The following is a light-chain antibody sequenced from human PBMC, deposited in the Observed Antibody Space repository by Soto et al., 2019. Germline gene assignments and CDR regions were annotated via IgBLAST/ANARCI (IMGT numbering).Light chain of an antibody. CDR2: SNN. V-gene: IGLV1-44*01. Sequence: QSVLTQPPSASGTPGQRVTISCSGSRSNIGSNTVNWYQQLPGSAPKLLIYSNNQRPSGVPDRFSGSKSGTSASLAISGLRSEDEADYYCAAWDDSLNCFYVFGTGTKLTVL. J-gene: IGLJ1*01. CDR1: RSNIGSNT. CDR3: AAWDDSLNCFYV.